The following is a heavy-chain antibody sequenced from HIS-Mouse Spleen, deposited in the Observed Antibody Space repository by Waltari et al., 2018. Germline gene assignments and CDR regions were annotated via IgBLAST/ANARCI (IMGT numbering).Heavy chain of an antibody. V-gene: IGHV2-5*02. D-gene: IGHD6-13*01. CDR1: GFSLSTSGVG. CDR3: ARTPHSSSWYVSDPDFDY. J-gene: IGHJ4*02. Sequence: QITLKESGPTLVKPTQTLTLTCTFSGFSLSTSGVGVGWIRQPPAKALEWLALIYWDDDKRYSPSLKSRLTITKDTSKNQVVLTMTNMDPVDTATYYCARTPHSSSWYVSDPDFDYWGQGTLVTVSS. CDR2: IYWDDDK.